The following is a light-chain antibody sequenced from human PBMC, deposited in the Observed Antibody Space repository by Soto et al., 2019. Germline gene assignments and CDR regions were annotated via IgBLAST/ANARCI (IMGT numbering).Light chain of an antibody. J-gene: IGKJ4*01. CDR3: QHYVTWPLT. CDR1: QSVSSN. Sequence: EIVMTQSPATLSVSPGERATLSCRASQSVSSNLAWYQQKPGQAPRLLIYGASTRATGVPARFSGSRSGAEFTLTISSLQSEDFAVYYCQHYVTWPLTFGGGTKVE. CDR2: GAS. V-gene: IGKV3-15*01.